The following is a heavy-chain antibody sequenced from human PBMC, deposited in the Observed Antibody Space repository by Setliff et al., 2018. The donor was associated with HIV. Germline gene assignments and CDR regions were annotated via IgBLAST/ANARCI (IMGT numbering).Heavy chain of an antibody. J-gene: IGHJ6*02. CDR3: TRDLTLWFGELYYYYGMDV. V-gene: IGHV3-49*04. D-gene: IGHD3-10*01. CDR2: IRSKAYGGTT. CDR1: GFTFGAYY. Sequence: GGSLRLSCATSGFTFGAYYMSWVRQAPGKGLEWVGFIRSKAYGGTTEYAASVKGRFTISRDDSKSIAYLQMNSLKTEDTAVYYCTRDLTLWFGELYYYYGMDVWGQGTTVTVSS.